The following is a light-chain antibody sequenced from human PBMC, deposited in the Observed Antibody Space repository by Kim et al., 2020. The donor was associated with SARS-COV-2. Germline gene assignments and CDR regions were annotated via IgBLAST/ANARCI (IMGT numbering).Light chain of an antibody. J-gene: IGKJ1*01. V-gene: IGKV3-20*01. Sequence: LSTGGRAPLSCRASQCVSRTYLAWYQQKPGQAPRLLIFGASNRAAGIPDRFSGRGSETDFTLIISRLEPEDFAVYYCQQYGSSPWTFGQGTKLEI. CDR1: QCVSRTY. CDR2: GAS. CDR3: QQYGSSPWT.